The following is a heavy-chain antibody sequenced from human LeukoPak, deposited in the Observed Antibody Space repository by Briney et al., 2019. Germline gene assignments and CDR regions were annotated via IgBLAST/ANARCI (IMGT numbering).Heavy chain of an antibody. V-gene: IGHV3-73*01. J-gene: IGHJ4*02. CDR2: IGNKASNYAT. Sequence: GGSLRLSCTASGFTFSGSAMHWVRQASGKGLEWVGHIGNKASNYATEYAASLKGRFTISRDDSNDTAYLQVNSLKTEDTAVYYCARKYHSLKGPKYWGQGTLVTVSS. CDR3: ARKYHSLKGPKY. CDR1: GFTFSGSA. D-gene: IGHD1-14*01.